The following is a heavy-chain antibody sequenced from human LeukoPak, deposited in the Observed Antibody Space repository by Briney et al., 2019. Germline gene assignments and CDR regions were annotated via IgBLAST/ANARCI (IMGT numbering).Heavy chain of an antibody. J-gene: IGHJ6*02. CDR1: GFTFSSYG. Sequence: PGGSPRLSCAASGFTFSSYGMHWVRQAPGKGLEWVAVISYDGSNKYYADSVKGRFTISRDNSKNTLYLQMNSLRAEDTAVYYCAKDLKDVWGQGTTVTVSS. CDR2: ISYDGSNK. V-gene: IGHV3-30*18. CDR3: AKDLKDV.